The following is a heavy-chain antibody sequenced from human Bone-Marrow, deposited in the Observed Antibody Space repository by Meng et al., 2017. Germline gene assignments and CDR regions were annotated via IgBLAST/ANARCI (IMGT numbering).Heavy chain of an antibody. J-gene: IGHJ4*02. D-gene: IGHD6-19*01. CDR1: GFTFSSYA. CDR3: ARDTAVAGLLGY. Sequence: GESLKISCAASGFTFSSYAMHWVRQAPGKGLEWVSYISSSGSTIYYADSVKGRFTISRDNAKNSLYLQMNSLRAEDTAVYYCARDTAVAGLLGYWGQGTLVTVSS. CDR2: ISSSGSTI. V-gene: IGHV3-48*04.